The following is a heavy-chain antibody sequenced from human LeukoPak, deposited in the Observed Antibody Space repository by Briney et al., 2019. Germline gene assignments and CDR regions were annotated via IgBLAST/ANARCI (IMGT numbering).Heavy chain of an antibody. CDR1: GYTFTSYD. D-gene: IGHD3-10*01. Sequence: ASVKVSCKASGYTFTSYDINWVRQATGQGLEWMGWMNPNSGNTGYAQKFQGRVTMTRNTSISTAYMELSSLRSEDTAVYYCARGQRVTMVRGVISRFDPWGQGTLVTVSS. CDR2: MNPNSGNT. CDR3: ARGQRVTMVRGVISRFDP. J-gene: IGHJ5*02. V-gene: IGHV1-8*01.